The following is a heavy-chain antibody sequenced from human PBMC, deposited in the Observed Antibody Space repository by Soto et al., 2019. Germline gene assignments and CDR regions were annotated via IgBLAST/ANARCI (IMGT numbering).Heavy chain of an antibody. Sequence: ASVKVSCKASGGTFSSYAISWVRQAPGQGLEWMGGIIPIFGTANYAQKFQSRVTITADESTSTAYMELSSLRSEDTAVYYCARLGMYYDFWSGPSYYYYGMDVWGQGTTVTVSS. J-gene: IGHJ6*02. CDR3: ARLGMYYDFWSGPSYYYYGMDV. CDR2: IIPIFGTA. D-gene: IGHD3-3*01. CDR1: GGTFSSYA. V-gene: IGHV1-69*13.